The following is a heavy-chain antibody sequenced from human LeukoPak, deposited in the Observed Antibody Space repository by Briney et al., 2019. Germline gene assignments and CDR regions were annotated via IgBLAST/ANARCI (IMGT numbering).Heavy chain of an antibody. D-gene: IGHD3-9*01. Sequence: GGSLRLSCAASGFTFRTYAMNWVRQAPGKGLEWVSGISGSGDNTYYADSVKGRFTISRDNSKNTLYLQMNSLRAEDTAVYYCAKGDGILTGYLSYFDYWGQGTLVTVSS. CDR2: ISGSGDNT. V-gene: IGHV3-23*01. CDR1: GFTFRTYA. CDR3: AKGDGILTGYLSYFDY. J-gene: IGHJ4*02.